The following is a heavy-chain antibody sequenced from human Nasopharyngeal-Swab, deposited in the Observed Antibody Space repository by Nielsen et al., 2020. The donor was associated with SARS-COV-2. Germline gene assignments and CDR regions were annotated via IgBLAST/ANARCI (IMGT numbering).Heavy chain of an antibody. CDR1: GYTLTELS. J-gene: IGHJ5*02. V-gene: IGHV1-24*01. Sequence: ASVKVSCKVSGYTLTELSMHWVRQAPGKGLEWMGGFDPEDGETIYAQKFQGRVTMTEDTSTDTAYMELSRLRSEDTAVYYCATGGIALGRFDPWGQGTLVTVSS. D-gene: IGHD6-13*01. CDR2: FDPEDGET. CDR3: ATGGIALGRFDP.